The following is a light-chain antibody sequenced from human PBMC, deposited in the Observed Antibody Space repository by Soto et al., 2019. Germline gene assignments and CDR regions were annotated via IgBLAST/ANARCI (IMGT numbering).Light chain of an antibody. CDR3: QEYNTYSWT. CDR2: DAS. CDR1: QGIRWW. J-gene: IGKJ1*01. V-gene: IGKV1-5*01. Sequence: EIQMTQSPSTLSASVGDRVRITCRASQGIRWWVAWYQQTPGKAPKLLIYDASSLASGVPSRFSGSGYRTEFTLTIRSLQPDDFATYYCQEYNTYSWTFGQGTNVEIK.